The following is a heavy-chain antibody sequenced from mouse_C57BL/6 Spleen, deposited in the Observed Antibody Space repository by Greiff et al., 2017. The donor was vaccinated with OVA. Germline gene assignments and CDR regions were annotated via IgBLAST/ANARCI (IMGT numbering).Heavy chain of an antibody. V-gene: IGHV5-17*01. CDR2: ISSGSSTI. J-gene: IGHJ1*03. CDR3: ARPRV. CDR1: GFTFSDYG. Sequence: DVKLQESGGGLVKPGGSLKLSCAASGFTFSDYGMHWVRQAPEKGLEWVAYISSGSSTISYADTVKGRFTISRDNAKNTLFLQMTSLRSEDTAMYYCARPRVWGTGTTVTVSS.